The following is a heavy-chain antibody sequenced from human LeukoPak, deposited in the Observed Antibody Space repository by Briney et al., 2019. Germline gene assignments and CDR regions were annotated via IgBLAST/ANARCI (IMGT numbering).Heavy chain of an antibody. CDR3: ARLRGPYCSDNSCYCDY. J-gene: IGHJ4*02. Sequence: GESLKISCKDSGYIFTSYWIGWVRQMPGRGLEWMGIIYPGDSDTRYSPSFQGQVTISADKSISTAYLQWSSLKASDTAMYYCARLRGPYCSDNSCYCDYWGQGTLVTVSS. CDR2: IYPGDSDT. V-gene: IGHV5-51*01. D-gene: IGHD2-15*01. CDR1: GYIFTSYW.